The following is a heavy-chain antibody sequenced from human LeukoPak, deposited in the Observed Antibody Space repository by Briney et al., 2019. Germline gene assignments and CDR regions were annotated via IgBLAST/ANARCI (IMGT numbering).Heavy chain of an antibody. J-gene: IGHJ4*02. CDR2: IYYSGST. CDR1: GVSISSYY. D-gene: IGHD2-15*01. Sequence: SETLSLTCTVSGVSISSYYWSWIRQPPGKGLEWIWYIYYSGSTNYNPSLKSRVTISVDTSKNEFSLNLSSVTAADTAVYYCARGYCSGGSCYRFAYDYWGQGTLVTVSS. CDR3: ARGYCSGGSCYRFAYDY. V-gene: IGHV4-59*01.